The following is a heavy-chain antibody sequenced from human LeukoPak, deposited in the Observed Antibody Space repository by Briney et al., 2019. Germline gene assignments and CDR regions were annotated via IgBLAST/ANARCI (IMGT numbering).Heavy chain of an antibody. CDR3: ARDVRRQKEYYFDY. J-gene: IGHJ4*02. Sequence: PSETLSLTCTVSGGSISSTSYYWGWIRQPPGKGLEWIGTLYSSGSTYYNPSLKSRVTISLDPSKKQFSLNLNSVTAADTAVYYCARDVRRQKEYYFDYWGQGTLVTVSS. V-gene: IGHV4-39*07. D-gene: IGHD4-17*01. CDR1: GGSISSTSYY. CDR2: LYSSGST.